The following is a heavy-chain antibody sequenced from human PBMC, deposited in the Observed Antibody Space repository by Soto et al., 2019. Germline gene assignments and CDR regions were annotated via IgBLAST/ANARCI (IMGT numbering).Heavy chain of an antibody. Sequence: WGSLRLSCAASGFTFSSYGMHWVRQAPGKGLEWVAVISYDGSNKYYADSVKGRFTISRDNSKNTLYLQMNSLRAEDTAVYYCAKDRVVVAALYGMDVWGKGNTVTVSA. CDR3: AKDRVVVAALYGMDV. V-gene: IGHV3-30*18. CDR1: GFTFSSYG. J-gene: IGHJ6*04. D-gene: IGHD2-21*01. CDR2: ISYDGSNK.